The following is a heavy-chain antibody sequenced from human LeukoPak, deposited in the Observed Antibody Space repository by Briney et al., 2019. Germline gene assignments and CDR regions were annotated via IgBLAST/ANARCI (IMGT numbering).Heavy chain of an antibody. V-gene: IGHV4-39*07. Sequence: SETLSLTCTVSGGSISSSSYYWGWIRQPPGKGLEWIGSIYYSGSTYYNPSLKSRVTISVDRSKNQFSLKLSSVTAADTAVYYCARAKGDIVVVPAALNYYYYYMDVWGKGTTVTVSS. CDR3: ARAKGDIVVVPAALNYYYYYMDV. D-gene: IGHD2-2*01. CDR2: IYYSGST. J-gene: IGHJ6*03. CDR1: GGSISSSSYY.